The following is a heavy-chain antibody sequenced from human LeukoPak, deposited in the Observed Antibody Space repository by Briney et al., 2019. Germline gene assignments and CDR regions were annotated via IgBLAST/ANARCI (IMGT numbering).Heavy chain of an antibody. CDR2: INSDGSST. V-gene: IGHV3-74*01. CDR1: GFTFGSYW. CDR3: ARDQAYYYDSSGYYSGDDAFDI. D-gene: IGHD3-22*01. J-gene: IGHJ3*02. Sequence: GGSLRLSCAASGFTFGSYWMHWVRQAPGKGLVWFSRINSDGSSTGYADSVKGRFTISRDNAKNTLYLQMNSLRAEDTAVYYCARDQAYYYDSSGYYSGDDAFDIWGQGTMVTVSS.